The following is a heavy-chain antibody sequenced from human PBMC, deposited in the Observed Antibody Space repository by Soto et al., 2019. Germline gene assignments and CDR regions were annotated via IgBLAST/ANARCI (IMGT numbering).Heavy chain of an antibody. CDR2: ISAYNGNT. CDR1: GYTFTSYG. D-gene: IGHD3-9*01. Sequence: ASVKVSCKASGYTFTSYGITWVRQAPGQGLEWMGWISAYNGNTNYAQNLQGRVTMTTDTSTSTGYMELRSLRSDDTAVYYCARSYDILSGYDRFDPWGQGTLVTVSS. CDR3: ARSYDILSGYDRFDP. J-gene: IGHJ5*02. V-gene: IGHV1-18*01.